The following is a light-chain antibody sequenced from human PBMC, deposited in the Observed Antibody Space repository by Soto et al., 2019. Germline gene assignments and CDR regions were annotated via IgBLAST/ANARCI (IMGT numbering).Light chain of an antibody. CDR2: DAY. J-gene: IGKJ5*01. CDR1: QSVSTY. CDR3: QQRSNWPPIT. V-gene: IGKV3-11*01. Sequence: EIVLTQYPATLSLSPGERATLSCRASQSVSTYLAWYQQKPGQPPRLLIYDAYKRATGIPARFSGSGSGTDFTLAISSLEPEDFAVYYCQQRSNWPPITFGQGTRLEMK.